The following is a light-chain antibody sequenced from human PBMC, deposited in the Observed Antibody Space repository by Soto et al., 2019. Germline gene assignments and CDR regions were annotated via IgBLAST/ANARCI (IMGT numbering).Light chain of an antibody. J-gene: IGKJ1*01. Sequence: EIVLTKSPGTLSLSPWERATLSCRASQSVSSNYLAWYQQKPGQAPRLLIYGASNRATGIPDRFSGSGSGTDFTLTISRLEPEDFAVYYCQQYDSSPWTFGQGTKVDIK. V-gene: IGKV3-20*01. CDR2: GAS. CDR1: QSVSSNY. CDR3: QQYDSSPWT.